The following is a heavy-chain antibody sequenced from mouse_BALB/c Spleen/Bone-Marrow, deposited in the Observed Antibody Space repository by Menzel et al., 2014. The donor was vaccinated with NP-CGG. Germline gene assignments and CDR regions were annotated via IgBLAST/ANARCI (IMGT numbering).Heavy chain of an antibody. J-gene: IGHJ4*01. CDR1: GLTFTDYY. CDR2: IRNKAYGYTT. V-gene: IGHV7-3*02. CDR3: ARFPMDY. Sequence: EVMLVESGGGLVQPGGSLRLSCTTSGLTFTDYYMSWVRQPPGKALEWLAFIRNKAYGYTTVYSASVRGRFTISRDNSQSILYLQMNTLRAEDSATYYCARFPMDYWGQGTSVTVSS.